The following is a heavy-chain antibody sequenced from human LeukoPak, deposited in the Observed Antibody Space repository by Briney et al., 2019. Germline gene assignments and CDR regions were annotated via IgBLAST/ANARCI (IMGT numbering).Heavy chain of an antibody. J-gene: IGHJ6*03. D-gene: IGHD5-12*01. CDR2: IYYSGST. CDR3: ARLYRVLDYYYMDV. Sequence: PSETLSLTCTVSGGSISSHYWSWIRQPPGKGLEWIGYIYYSGSTNYNPSLKRRVTISVDTSKNQFSLKLSSVTAADTAVYYCARLYRVLDYYYMDVWGKGTTVTVSS. CDR1: GGSISSHY. V-gene: IGHV4-59*11.